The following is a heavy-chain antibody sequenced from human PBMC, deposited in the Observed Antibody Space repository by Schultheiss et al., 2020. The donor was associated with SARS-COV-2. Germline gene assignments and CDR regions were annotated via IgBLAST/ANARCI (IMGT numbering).Heavy chain of an antibody. Sequence: GGSLRLSCAASGFTFSSYAMSWVRQAPGKGLEWVSVIYSGGSTYYADSVKGRFTISRDHSKSTLYLQMNSLRAEDTAVYYCSRPTIAVAGERGRGYYGMDVWGQGTTVTVSS. J-gene: IGHJ6*02. D-gene: IGHD6-19*01. CDR2: IYSGGST. CDR1: GFTFSSYA. CDR3: SRPTIAVAGERGRGYYGMDV. V-gene: IGHV3-23*03.